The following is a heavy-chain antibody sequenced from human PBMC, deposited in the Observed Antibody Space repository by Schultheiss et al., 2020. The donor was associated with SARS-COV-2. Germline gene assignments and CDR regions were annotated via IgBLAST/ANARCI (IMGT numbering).Heavy chain of an antibody. J-gene: IGHJ4*02. D-gene: IGHD3-3*01. CDR2: ISSSSSYI. Sequence: GESLKISCAASGFTFSSYSMNWVRQAPGKGLEWVSSISSSSSYIYYADSVKGRFTISRDNSKNTLYLQMNSLRAEDTAVYYCARDRREYQLVFWSGFDYWGQGTLVTVSS. CDR1: GFTFSSYS. CDR3: ARDRREYQLVFWSGFDY. V-gene: IGHV3-21*01.